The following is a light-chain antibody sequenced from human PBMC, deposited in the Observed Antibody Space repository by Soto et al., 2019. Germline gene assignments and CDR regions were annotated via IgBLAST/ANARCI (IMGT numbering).Light chain of an antibody. Sequence: DIVMTQSPDSLAVSLGERATINCKSSQSVLYSSNNKNYFAWYQQKPGQPPKLLIYWASTRESGVPDRFSGSGSETDFTLTISGLQAEDVALYYCQQYYGTPFTFGPGTKVDL. CDR3: QQYYGTPFT. J-gene: IGKJ3*01. CDR1: QSVLYSSNNKNY. CDR2: WAS. V-gene: IGKV4-1*01.